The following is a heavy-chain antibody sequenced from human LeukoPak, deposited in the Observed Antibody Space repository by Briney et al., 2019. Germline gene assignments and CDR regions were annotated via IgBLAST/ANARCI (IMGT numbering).Heavy chain of an antibody. J-gene: IGHJ4*02. D-gene: IGHD6-13*01. CDR2: IIPILGIA. V-gene: IGHV1-69*04. CDR3: ARDKPTHFLAASGTIDY. Sequence: ASVKVSCKASGGTFSSYAISWVRQAPGQGLEWMGRIIPILGIANYAQKFQGRVTITADKSTSTAYMELSSLRSEDTAVYYCARDKPTHFLAASGTIDYWGQGTLVTVSS. CDR1: GGTFSSYA.